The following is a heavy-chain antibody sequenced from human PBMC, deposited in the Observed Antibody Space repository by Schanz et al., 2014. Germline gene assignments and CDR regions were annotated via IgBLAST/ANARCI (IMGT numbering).Heavy chain of an antibody. CDR3: AKEDRTHSSDYVY. D-gene: IGHD3-22*01. CDR1: GFTFSNYA. Sequence: EVQLVESGGGLVQPGGSLRLSCAASGFTFSNYAMHWVRQAPGKGLEYVSAISANGGSTYHAPSVQGRFTMSRDNSKNTLYLQMGSLRAEDMAVYYCAKEDRTHSSDYVYWGQGTLVTVSS. V-gene: IGHV3-64*01. CDR2: ISANGGST. J-gene: IGHJ4*02.